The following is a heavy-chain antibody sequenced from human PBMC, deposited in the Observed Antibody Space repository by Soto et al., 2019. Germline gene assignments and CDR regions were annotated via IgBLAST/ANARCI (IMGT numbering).Heavy chain of an antibody. Sequence: GASVKVSCKASGYTFTAYSMHWVRQAPGQGLEWIGWFNPNSGDTVYAEKFQGRVTLTRDTSISTAYMELSSLRSDDTALYYCAGEASAVLPLDYWGQGTLVTVSS. J-gene: IGHJ4*02. CDR1: GYTFTAYS. V-gene: IGHV1-2*02. CDR2: FNPNSGDT. CDR3: AGEASAVLPLDY. D-gene: IGHD6-19*01.